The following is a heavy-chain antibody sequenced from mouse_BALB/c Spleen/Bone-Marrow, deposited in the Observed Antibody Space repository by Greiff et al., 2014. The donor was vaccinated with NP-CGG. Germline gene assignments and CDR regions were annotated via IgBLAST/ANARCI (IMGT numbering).Heavy chain of an antibody. CDR1: GFNIKDTY. CDR2: IDPANGNT. J-gene: IGHJ3*01. V-gene: IGHV14-3*02. CDR3: AIYYYGSSGFAY. D-gene: IGHD1-1*01. Sequence: VQLQQSGAELVKPGASVKLSCTASGFNIKDTYMHWVKQRPEQGLEWIGRIDPANGNTKYDPKFQGKATITADASSNTAYQQLSSLTSEDTAVYYCAIYYYGSSGFAYWGQGTLVTVSA.